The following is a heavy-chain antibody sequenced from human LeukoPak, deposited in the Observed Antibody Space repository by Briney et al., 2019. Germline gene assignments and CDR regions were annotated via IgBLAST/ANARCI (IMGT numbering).Heavy chain of an antibody. CDR1: GYSISSGYY. J-gene: IGHJ4*02. V-gene: IGHV4-38-2*02. CDR3: ARVRYDSSGYYYFDY. D-gene: IGHD3-22*01. CDR2: IYHSGST. Sequence: SETLPLTCTVSGYSISSGYYWGWIRQPPGKGLEWIGSIYHSGSTYYNPSLKSRVTISVDTSKNQFSLKLSSVTAADTAVYYCARVRYDSSGYYYFDYWGQGTLVTVSS.